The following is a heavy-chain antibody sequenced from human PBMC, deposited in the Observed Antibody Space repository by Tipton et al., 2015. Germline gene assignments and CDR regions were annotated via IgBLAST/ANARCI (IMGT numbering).Heavy chain of an antibody. CDR3: ARLYCSGGSCYSYFDY. CDR1: GYTFTGYY. D-gene: IGHD2-15*01. Sequence: QSGAEVKKPGASVKVSCKASGYTFTGYYIHWVRQAPGQGLEWMGWINPNSGGTNYAQKFQGWVTMTRDTSISTAYMELSRLRSDDTAVYYCARLYCSGGSCYSYFDYWGQGTLVTVSS. V-gene: IGHV1-2*04. CDR2: INPNSGGT. J-gene: IGHJ4*02.